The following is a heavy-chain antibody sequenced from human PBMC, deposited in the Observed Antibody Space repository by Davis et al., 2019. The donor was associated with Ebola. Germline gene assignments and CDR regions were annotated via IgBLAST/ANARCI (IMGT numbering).Heavy chain of an antibody. V-gene: IGHV4-39*01. Sequence: SETLSLTCTVSGGSISSSSYYWGWIRQPPGKGLEWIGSIYYSGSTYYNPSLKSRVTISVDTSKNQFSLKLSSVTAADTAVYYCASSLSGIAAPNRFDPWGQGTLVTVSS. CDR2: IYYSGST. J-gene: IGHJ5*02. CDR3: ASSLSGIAAPNRFDP. D-gene: IGHD6-13*01. CDR1: GGSISSSSYY.